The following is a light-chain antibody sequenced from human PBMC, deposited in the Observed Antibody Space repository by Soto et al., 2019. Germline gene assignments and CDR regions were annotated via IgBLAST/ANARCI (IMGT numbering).Light chain of an antibody. V-gene: IGKV3-11*01. CDR3: QQRSDWPLT. Sequence: EIVLTQSPATLSLSPGERATLSCRASQSVNTYLAWYQQRPGQAPRLLMYDASNRATGIPARFSGRGSVTDFTLTIDSLEPQDFAVYYCQQRSDWPLTFGGGTKVEIK. CDR2: DAS. J-gene: IGKJ4*01. CDR1: QSVNTY.